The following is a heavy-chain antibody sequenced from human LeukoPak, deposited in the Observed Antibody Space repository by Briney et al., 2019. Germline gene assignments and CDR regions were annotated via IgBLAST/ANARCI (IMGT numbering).Heavy chain of an antibody. CDR2: ITSTSSAE. Sequence: PGGSLRLSCAASGFTFSDFSMNWLRQAPGKGLEWVSYITSTSSAEYYADSVKGRFTISRDNVKNSLYLQMNSLRVEDTAVYYCARGEWLSPVDSWGQGTLVTVSS. J-gene: IGHJ4*02. CDR3: ARGEWLSPVDS. D-gene: IGHD3-3*01. V-gene: IGHV3-48*01. CDR1: GFTFSDFS.